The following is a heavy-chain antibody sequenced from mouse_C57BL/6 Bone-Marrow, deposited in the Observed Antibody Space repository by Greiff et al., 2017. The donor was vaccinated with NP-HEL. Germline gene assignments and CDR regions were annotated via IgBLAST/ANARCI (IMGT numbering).Heavy chain of an antibody. Sequence: EVKLMESGGGLVQPGGSMKLSCVASGFTFSNYWMNWVRQSPEKGLEWVAQIRLKSDNYATHYAESVKGRFTISRDDSKSSVYLQMNNLRAEDTGIYYCTRDDGHNEDYWGQGTTLTVSS. J-gene: IGHJ2*01. D-gene: IGHD2-3*01. CDR3: TRDDGHNEDY. CDR2: IRLKSDNYAT. V-gene: IGHV6-3*01. CDR1: GFTFSNYW.